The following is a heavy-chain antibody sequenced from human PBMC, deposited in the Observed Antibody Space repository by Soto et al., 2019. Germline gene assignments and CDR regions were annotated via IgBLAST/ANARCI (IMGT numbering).Heavy chain of an antibody. V-gene: IGHV3-33*01. CDR1: GFTFSTYG. Sequence: QVQLVESGGGVVQPGRSLRLSCTASGFTFSTYGMHWVRQAPGKGLEWVTVIWYDGSNKYYADSVKGRFTISRDNSKNTLYLQMNSLRADDTAVYYCAIGGGSGSSFVGYYYYTLDVWGQGTTVTVSS. D-gene: IGHD1-26*01. J-gene: IGHJ6*02. CDR2: IWYDGSNK. CDR3: AIGGGSGSSFVGYYYYTLDV.